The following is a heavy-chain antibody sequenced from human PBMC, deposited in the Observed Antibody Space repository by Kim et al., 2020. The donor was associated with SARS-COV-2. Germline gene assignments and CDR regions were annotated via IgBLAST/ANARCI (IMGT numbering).Heavy chain of an antibody. CDR1: GFTFSSNS. Sequence: GGSLRLSCAASGFTFSSNSMNWVRQAPGKGLEWVSYISGSSTYIYYADSLKGRFTVSRDNSRNSLYLQMNSPRAEDTAVYYCATSADWNYSAGYYYYG. J-gene: IGHJ6*01. V-gene: IGHV3-21*06. D-gene: IGHD1-7*01. CDR3: ATSADWNYSAGYYYYG. CDR2: ISGSSTYI.